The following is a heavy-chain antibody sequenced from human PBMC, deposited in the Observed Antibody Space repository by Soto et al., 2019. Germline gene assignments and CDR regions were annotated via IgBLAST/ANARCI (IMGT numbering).Heavy chain of an antibody. CDR2: ISGSGGTT. CDR1: GFTFSSYA. CDR3: AKEDNYYDSSGYYLEYFHH. Sequence: GGSLRLSCAASGFTFSSYAMTWVRQAPGKGLEWVSIISGSGGTTYYADSVKGRFTISRDNSKNTPYLQMNSLRADDTAVYYCAKEDNYYDSSGYYLEYFHHWGQGTLVTVSS. D-gene: IGHD3-22*01. V-gene: IGHV3-23*01. J-gene: IGHJ1*01.